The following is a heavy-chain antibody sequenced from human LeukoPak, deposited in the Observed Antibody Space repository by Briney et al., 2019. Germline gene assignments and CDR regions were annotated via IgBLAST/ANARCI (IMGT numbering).Heavy chain of an antibody. CDR2: INPSGGST. J-gene: IGHJ4*02. CDR3: ARRYCSGGSCYPYFDY. CDR1: GYTFTSNY. Sequence: ASVKVSCKASGYTFTSNYMHWVRQAPGQGLEWMGIINPSGGSTSYAQKFQGRVTMTRDTSTSTVYTELSSLRSEDTAVYYCARRYCSGGSCYPYFDYWGQGTLVTVSS. D-gene: IGHD2-15*01. V-gene: IGHV1-46*01.